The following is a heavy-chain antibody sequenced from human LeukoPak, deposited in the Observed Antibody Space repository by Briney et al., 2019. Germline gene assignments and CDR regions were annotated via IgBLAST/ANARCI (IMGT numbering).Heavy chain of an antibody. CDR1: GFTFSDYY. CDR2: IHSGGSPI. V-gene: IGHV3-11*04. CDR3: VRAVPAAILGAFDI. Sequence: GGSLRLSCAASGFTFSDYYMSWIRQAPGKGLEWVSYIHSGGSPIYYADSVKGRFTTSRDNAKKSLYLQMNRLRAEDTAVYYCVRAVPAAILGAFDIWGQGTMVTVSS. J-gene: IGHJ3*02. D-gene: IGHD2-2*02.